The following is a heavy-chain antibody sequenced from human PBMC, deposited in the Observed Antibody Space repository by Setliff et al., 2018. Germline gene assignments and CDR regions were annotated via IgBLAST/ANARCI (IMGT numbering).Heavy chain of an antibody. J-gene: IGHJ6*03. D-gene: IGHD2-2*01. CDR3: ARDHAPVPTARQVYYSLDV. CDR2: IYTRGST. Sequence: SETLSLTCTVSGGSISEPNYYWSWIRQPVGKGLEWIGHIYTRGSTNYNPSLRTRVSISVDTSKNHFSLRLSSVTAADTAVYYCARDHAPVPTARQVYYSLDVWGKGTTVTVSS. CDR1: GGSISEPNYY. V-gene: IGHV4-61*09.